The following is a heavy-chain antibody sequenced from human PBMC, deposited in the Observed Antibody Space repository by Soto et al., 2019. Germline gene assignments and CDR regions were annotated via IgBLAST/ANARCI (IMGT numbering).Heavy chain of an antibody. CDR3: ARDANGSKAGVFDY. J-gene: IGHJ4*02. Sequence: GASVKVSCKASGYTFTSYGISWVRQAPGQGLEWMGMISAYNGNTNYAQKLQGRVTMTRDTSTSTVYMELSSLRSEDTAVYYCARDANGSKAGVFDYWGQGTLVTVSS. D-gene: IGHD3-22*01. CDR2: ISAYNGNT. CDR1: GYTFTSYG. V-gene: IGHV1-18*01.